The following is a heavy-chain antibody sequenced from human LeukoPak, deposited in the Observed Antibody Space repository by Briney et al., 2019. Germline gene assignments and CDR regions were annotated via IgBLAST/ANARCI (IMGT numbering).Heavy chain of an antibody. J-gene: IGHJ4*02. CDR1: GFAFIDYD. CDR3: ARGGIQVSGIDEFNY. Sequence: GGSLRLSCAASGFAFIDYDMHWVRQVIGKGLEWVSAIGIRGDTHYSGSVKGRFTISRENAESSLYLQMNSLRAEDTAVYYCARGGIQVSGIDEFNYWGQGTLVTVSS. V-gene: IGHV3-13*01. D-gene: IGHD6-19*01. CDR2: IGIRGDT.